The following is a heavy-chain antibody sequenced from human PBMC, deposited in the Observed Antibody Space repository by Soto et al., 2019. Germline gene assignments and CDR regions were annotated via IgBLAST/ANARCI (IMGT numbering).Heavy chain of an antibody. V-gene: IGHV1-8*01. Sequence: GASVKVSCKASGYTFTSYDINWVRQATGQGLEWMGWMNPNSGNTGYAQKFQGRVTMTRNTSLSTAYMELSSLRSEDTAVYYCATPTPLRGAMITNINFDFWGQGTPVTVSS. CDR2: MNPNSGNT. CDR3: ATPTPLRGAMITNINFDF. D-gene: IGHD3-10*01. CDR1: GYTFTSYD. J-gene: IGHJ4*02.